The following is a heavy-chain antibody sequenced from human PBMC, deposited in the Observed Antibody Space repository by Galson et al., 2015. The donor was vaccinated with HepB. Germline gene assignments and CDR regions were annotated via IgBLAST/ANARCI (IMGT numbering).Heavy chain of an antibody. CDR2: ISYDDAISYDETNT. Sequence: SLRLSCAASGFIFRSYAMHWVRQAPGKGLEWVVAISYDDAISYDETNTYYADFVKGRFTISRDNSKETLFLQMNSLRAEDTAVYYCARVRRDGYNFDPFDVWGQGTMVAVSS. V-gene: IGHV3-30*04. J-gene: IGHJ3*01. CDR1: GFIFRSYA. CDR3: ARVRRDGYNFDPFDV. D-gene: IGHD5-24*01.